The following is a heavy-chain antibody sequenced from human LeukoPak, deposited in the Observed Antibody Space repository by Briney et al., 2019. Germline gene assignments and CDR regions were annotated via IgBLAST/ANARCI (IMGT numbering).Heavy chain of an antibody. D-gene: IGHD3-22*01. CDR3: ANPRYDSSGYYYVD. J-gene: IGHJ4*02. CDR1: GYTFADYT. CDR2: INGGSDNT. Sequence: ASVKVSCKASGYTFADYTMHWLRQAPGQRLDWMGWINGGSDNTKYSPEFQGRVTITRDTSASTAYMELSSLRSEDTAVYYCANPRYDSSGYYYVDWSQGTLVTVSS. V-gene: IGHV1-3*01.